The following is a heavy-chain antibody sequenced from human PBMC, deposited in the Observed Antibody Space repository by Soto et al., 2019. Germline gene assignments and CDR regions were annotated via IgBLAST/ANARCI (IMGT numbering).Heavy chain of an antibody. CDR2: ISAYNGNT. Sequence: QVQLVQSGAEVKKPGASVKVSCKPSGYTFTSYGISWVRQAPGQGLEWMGWISAYNGNTNYAQKLQGRVTMTTDTATSTAYMELRSLRSDDTAVYYCASSLLVGYGLEGESDWGQGTLVTVSS. J-gene: IGHJ4*02. CDR3: ASSLLVGYGLEGESD. CDR1: GYTFTSYG. D-gene: IGHD5-18*01. V-gene: IGHV1-18*01.